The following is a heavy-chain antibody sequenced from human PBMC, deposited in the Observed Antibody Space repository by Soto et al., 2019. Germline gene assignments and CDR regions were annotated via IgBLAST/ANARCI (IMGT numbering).Heavy chain of an antibody. D-gene: IGHD3-10*01. CDR1: GFTFTSYA. J-gene: IGHJ3*02. CDR3: AKVGYGSGSYSAGAFDI. V-gene: IGHV3-23*01. Sequence: EVQLLESGGGLVQPGGSLRLSCAASGFTFTSYAMSWVRQAPGTGLEWVSAISGSGGSTYDADSVKGRFTISRDNPKNTLYLQVNSVRAGDMAVYCCAKVGYGSGSYSAGAFDIWGQGTMVTVSS. CDR2: ISGSGGST.